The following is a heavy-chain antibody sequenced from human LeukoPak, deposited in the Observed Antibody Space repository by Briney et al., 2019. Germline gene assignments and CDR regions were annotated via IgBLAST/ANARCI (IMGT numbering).Heavy chain of an antibody. Sequence: GGSLRLSCAASGFTFSTYGMHWVRQAPGKGLEWVAVIWYDGSNKYYADSVKGRFTISRDNAKNTLYLQMNSLRAEDTAVYYCARKYYYDSSGSDAFDIWGQGTMVTVSS. CDR3: ARKYYYDSSGSDAFDI. D-gene: IGHD3-22*01. CDR2: IWYDGSNK. J-gene: IGHJ3*02. V-gene: IGHV3-33*01. CDR1: GFTFSTYG.